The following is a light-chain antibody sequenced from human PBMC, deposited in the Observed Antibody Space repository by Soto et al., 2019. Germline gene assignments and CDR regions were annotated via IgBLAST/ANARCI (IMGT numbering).Light chain of an antibody. CDR3: QQRINWPLT. V-gene: IGKV3-11*01. CDR2: DAS. Sequence: EIVLTQSPATLSLSPGERATLSCRASQSVSSFLAWYQQKPGQAPRLLIYDASNRATGIPTRFSGSGSGTDFTITISRLEPEDFAVYYCQQRINWPLTFGGGTKVEIK. J-gene: IGKJ4*01. CDR1: QSVSSF.